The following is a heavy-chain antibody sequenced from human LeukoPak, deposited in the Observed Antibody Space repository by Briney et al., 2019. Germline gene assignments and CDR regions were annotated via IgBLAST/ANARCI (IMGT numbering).Heavy chain of an antibody. V-gene: IGHV4-4*02. CDR1: GGSISSSNW. CDR3: ARDGAYSSGTFQH. Sequence: PSETLSLTCAVSGGSISSSNWWSWVRPPPGKGLEWIGEIYHSGSTNYNPSLKSRVTISVDKSKNQFSLKLSSVTAADTAVYYCARDGAYSSGTFQHWGQGTLVTVSS. D-gene: IGHD6-19*01. J-gene: IGHJ1*01. CDR2: IYHSGST.